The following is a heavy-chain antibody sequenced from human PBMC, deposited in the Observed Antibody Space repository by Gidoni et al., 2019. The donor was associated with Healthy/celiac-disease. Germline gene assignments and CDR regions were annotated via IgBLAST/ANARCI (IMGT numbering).Heavy chain of an antibody. J-gene: IGHJ4*02. CDR1: GFTFSRCA. CDR2: ISGSGGST. D-gene: IGHD3-22*01. Sequence: EVQLLESGGGLVQPGGSLRLSCAASGFTFSRCALSWVRQAPGKGLEWVSAISGSGGSTYYADSVKGRFTISRDNSKNTLYLQMNSLRAEDTAVYYCAKAGRSHRITMIDGYFDYWGQGTLVTVSS. CDR3: AKAGRSHRITMIDGYFDY. V-gene: IGHV3-23*01.